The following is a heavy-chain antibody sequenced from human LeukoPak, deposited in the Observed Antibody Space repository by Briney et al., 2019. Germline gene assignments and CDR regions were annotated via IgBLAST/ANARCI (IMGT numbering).Heavy chain of an antibody. CDR2: INPNSGGT. CDR3: AKYDILTGYSSSYYYYYGMDV. J-gene: IGHJ6*02. Sequence: GASVKVSCKASGGTFSSYAISWVRQAPGQGLEWMGWINPNSGGTNYAQKFQGRVTMTRDTSISTAYMELSRLRSDDTAVYYCAKYDILTGYSSSYYYYYGMDVWGQGTTVTVSS. V-gene: IGHV1-2*02. CDR1: GGTFSSYA. D-gene: IGHD3-9*01.